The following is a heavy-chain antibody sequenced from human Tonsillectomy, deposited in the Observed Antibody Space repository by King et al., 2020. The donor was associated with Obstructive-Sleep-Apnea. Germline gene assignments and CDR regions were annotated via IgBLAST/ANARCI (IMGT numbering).Heavy chain of an antibody. CDR1: AFTFSSYA. CDR2: ISGSGGST. Sequence: VQLVESGGGLVQPGGSLRLSCAASAFTFSSYAMNWVRQAPGKGLEWVSAISGSGGSTYYADSVKGRFTISRDNSKNTLYRQMNSLRAEDTAVYYCARGKIVTYYYYYGMDVWGQGTTVTVSS. D-gene: IGHD1-26*01. CDR3: ARGKIVTYYYYYGMDV. J-gene: IGHJ6*02. V-gene: IGHV3-23*04.